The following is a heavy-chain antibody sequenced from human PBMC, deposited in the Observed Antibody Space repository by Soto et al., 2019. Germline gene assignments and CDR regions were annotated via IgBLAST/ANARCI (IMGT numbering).Heavy chain of an antibody. Sequence: QVQLQESGPGLVKPSETLSLTCIVSSGSINTYYWSWIRQPPGKGLEWIGYISYSGNTNYNPSLKSRVTMSVDTSKNLFSLKLSSVTAADTAVYYCARTQYTVVTAFDIWGQGTMVTVSS. CDR1: SGSINTYY. V-gene: IGHV4-59*01. D-gene: IGHD3-22*01. CDR2: ISYSGNT. CDR3: ARTQYTVVTAFDI. J-gene: IGHJ3*02.